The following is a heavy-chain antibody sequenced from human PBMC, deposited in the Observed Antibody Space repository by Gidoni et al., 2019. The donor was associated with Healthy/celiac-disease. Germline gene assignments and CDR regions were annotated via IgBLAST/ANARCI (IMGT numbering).Heavy chain of an antibody. CDR3: ARLRSSGSDY. CDR1: RYTFTGYY. CDR2: INPNSGGT. D-gene: IGHD3-10*01. V-gene: IGHV1-2*06. Sequence: QVQLVQSGAEVKKAGASVKVACKDSRYTFTGYYMHWVGQAPGQGLEWMGRINPNSGGTNYAQKFHGRVTMTRHTSISTAYMELSRLRSDDTAVNYGARLRSSGSDYWGQGTLVTVSS. J-gene: IGHJ4*02.